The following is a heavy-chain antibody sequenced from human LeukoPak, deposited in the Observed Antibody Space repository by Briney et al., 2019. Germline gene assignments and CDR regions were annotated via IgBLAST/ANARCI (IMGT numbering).Heavy chain of an antibody. CDR2: IYTSGST. J-gene: IGHJ1*01. CDR3: ASHPEGYYKSGFQH. CDR1: GGSISSGSYY. Sequence: PSETLSLTCTVSGGSISSGSYYWSWIRQPAGKGLEWIGRIYTSGSTNYNPSLKSRVTISVDTSKNQFSLKLSSVTAADTAVYYCASHPEGYYKSGFQHWGQGTLVTVSS. D-gene: IGHD3-22*01. V-gene: IGHV4-61*02.